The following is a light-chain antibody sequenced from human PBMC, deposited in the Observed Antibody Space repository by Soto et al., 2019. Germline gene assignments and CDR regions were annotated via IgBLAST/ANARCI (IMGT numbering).Light chain of an antibody. V-gene: IGKV3-11*01. CDR3: QQCYNWPRGFT. CDR1: QSISTY. Sequence: EIVLTQSPVILSLSPGERATLSCRANQSISTYLAWYQQKPGQAPRLIIFDASNRATGIPARFRGSGSGTDFTLTITSLETEDSAIYYCQQCYNWPRGFTFGQGTTLGIK. J-gene: IGKJ2*01. CDR2: DAS.